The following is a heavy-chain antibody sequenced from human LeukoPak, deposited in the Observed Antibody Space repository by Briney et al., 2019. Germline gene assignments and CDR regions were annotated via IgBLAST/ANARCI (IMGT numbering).Heavy chain of an antibody. Sequence: GGSLRLSCAASGFTFSSFEMNWVRQAPGKGLEWLSYISNSGGTIYYADSVKGRFTISRDNAKNSLYLQMNSLRADDTAVYYCAREGNGAQRVLSFDSWGQGILVTVSS. J-gene: IGHJ4*02. CDR3: AREGNGAQRVLSFDS. CDR2: ISNSGGTI. V-gene: IGHV3-48*03. D-gene: IGHD1-1*01. CDR1: GFTFSSFE.